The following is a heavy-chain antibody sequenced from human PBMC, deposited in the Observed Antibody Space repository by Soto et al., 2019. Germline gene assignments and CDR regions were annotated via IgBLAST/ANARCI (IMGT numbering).Heavy chain of an antibody. CDR2: IYYSGST. CDR1: GGSISSYY. Sequence: SETLSLRCTVSGGSISSYYWSWIRQPPGKGLEWIGYIYYSGSTNYNPSLKSRVTISVDTSKNKFSLKLSSVTAADTALYYCARHRSRELRLGLDYWGQATLVTVSS. D-gene: IGHD1-26*01. CDR3: ARHRSRELRLGLDY. V-gene: IGHV4-59*08. J-gene: IGHJ4*02.